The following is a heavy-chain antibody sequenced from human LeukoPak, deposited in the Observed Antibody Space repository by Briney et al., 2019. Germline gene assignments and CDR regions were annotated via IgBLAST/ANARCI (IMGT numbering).Heavy chain of an antibody. Sequence: GGSLRLSCAASGFTFSSYDMHWVRHATGKGLEWVSAIGTAGDTYYPGSVKGRFTISRENAKNSLYLQMNSLRAGDTAVYYCARAIAAAGTFSYDYWGQGTLVTVSS. CDR3: ARAIAAAGTFSYDY. J-gene: IGHJ4*02. CDR2: IGTAGDT. V-gene: IGHV3-13*01. CDR1: GFTFSSYD. D-gene: IGHD6-13*01.